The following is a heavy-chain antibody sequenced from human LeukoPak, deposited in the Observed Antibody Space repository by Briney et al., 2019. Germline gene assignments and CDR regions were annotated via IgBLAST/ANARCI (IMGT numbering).Heavy chain of an antibody. D-gene: IGHD3-22*01. CDR3: ARSPSGYRFDS. CDR2: ISNSGST. V-gene: IGHV4-61*01. J-gene: IGHJ4*02. Sequence: MSSETLSLTCAVSGGSINRGTFFWTWIRKPPGEGLEWIGYISNSGSTNYHPSLKSRVTISSDTSKTQFTLKLTSVTAADTAVYYCARSPSGYRFDSWGQGTLVTVSS. CDR1: GGSINRGTFF.